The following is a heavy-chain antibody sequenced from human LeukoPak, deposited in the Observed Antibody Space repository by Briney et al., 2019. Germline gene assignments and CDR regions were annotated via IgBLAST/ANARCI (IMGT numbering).Heavy chain of an antibody. CDR3: ARAEDYGDYDWFDP. CDR2: INTNTGNP. J-gene: IGHJ5*02. Sequence: ASVKVSCKASGYTFTGYYMHWVRQAPGQGLEWMGWINTNTGNPTYAQGFTGRFVFSLDTSVSTAYLQISSLKAEDTAVYYCARAEDYGDYDWFDPWGQGTLVTVSS. CDR1: GYTFTGYY. V-gene: IGHV7-4-1*02. D-gene: IGHD4-17*01.